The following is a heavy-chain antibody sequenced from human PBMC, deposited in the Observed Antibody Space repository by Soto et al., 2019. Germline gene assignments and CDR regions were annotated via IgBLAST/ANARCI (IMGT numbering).Heavy chain of an antibody. CDR3: ARPTSVAVGAFDI. D-gene: IGHD6-19*01. Sequence: PSVKVSCKASGGTFSSYAISWVRQAPGQGLEWMGGIIPIFGTANYAQKFQGRVTITADESTSTAYMELSSLRSEDTAVYYCARPTSVAVGAFDIWGQGTMVTVSS. V-gene: IGHV1-69*13. CDR2: IIPIFGTA. CDR1: GGTFSSYA. J-gene: IGHJ3*02.